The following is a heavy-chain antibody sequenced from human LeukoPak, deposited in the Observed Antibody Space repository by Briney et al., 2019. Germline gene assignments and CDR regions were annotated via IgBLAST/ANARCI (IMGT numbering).Heavy chain of an antibody. CDR1: GGSISSYY. CDR2: IYYSGST. Sequence: PSETLSLTCTVSGGSISSYYWSWIRQPPGKGLEWIGYIYYSGSTNYNPSLKSRATISVDTSKNQFSLKLSSVTAADTAVYYCARAPYYDFWSGYSDAFDIWGQGTMVTVSS. V-gene: IGHV4-59*01. D-gene: IGHD3-3*01. J-gene: IGHJ3*02. CDR3: ARAPYYDFWSGYSDAFDI.